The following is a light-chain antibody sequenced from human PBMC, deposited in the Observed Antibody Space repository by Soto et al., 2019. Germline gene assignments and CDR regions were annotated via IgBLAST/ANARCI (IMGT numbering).Light chain of an antibody. CDR3: QQRSNWPPLFT. J-gene: IGKJ3*01. CDR2: DPS. V-gene: IGKV3-11*01. CDR1: QGVRSY. Sequence: EFVLTQFQATRPLFQGEGPPSSCRASQGVRSYLAWYQQKPGQAPRLLIYDPSNRATGIPARFSGSGSGTDFTLTISSLEPEDFAVYYCQQRSNWPPLFTFGPGTKVDIK.